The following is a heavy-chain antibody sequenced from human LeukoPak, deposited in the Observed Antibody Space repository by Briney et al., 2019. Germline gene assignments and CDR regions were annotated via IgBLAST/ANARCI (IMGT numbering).Heavy chain of an antibody. V-gene: IGHV4-38-2*02. CDR1: GYSISSGYY. CDR3: ASTVAGIGYFDY. CDR2: IYHSGST. J-gene: IGHJ4*02. D-gene: IGHD6-19*01. Sequence: RTSETLSLTCTVSGYSISSGYYWGWIRQPPGKGLEWIGSIYHSGSTYYNPSLKTRVTMSIDTSKNHFSLKLSSVTAADTAVYYCASTVAGIGYFDYWGQGTLVTVSS.